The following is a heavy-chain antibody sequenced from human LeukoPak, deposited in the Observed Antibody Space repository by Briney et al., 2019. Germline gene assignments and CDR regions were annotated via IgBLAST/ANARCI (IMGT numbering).Heavy chain of an antibody. CDR2: IIPIFGTT. Sequence: SVKVSCKASGGTFSSYGISWVRQAPGQGLEWMGGIIPIFGTTNSAQKFQGRVTITMGESTSTAYMELSSLRSDDTAVYYCARDGYCTSTSCYPFDAFDIWGQGTMVTVSS. CDR3: ARDGYCTSTSCYPFDAFDI. V-gene: IGHV1-69*05. CDR1: GGTFSSYG. D-gene: IGHD2-2*01. J-gene: IGHJ3*02.